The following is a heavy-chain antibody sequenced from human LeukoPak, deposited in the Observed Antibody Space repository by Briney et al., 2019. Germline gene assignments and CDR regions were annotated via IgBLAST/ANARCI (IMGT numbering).Heavy chain of an antibody. CDR1: GITFSRHW. CDR2: IKQDGSEK. Sequence: GGSLRLSCVASGITFSRHWMKWVRQAPGKGLEWVANIKQDGSEKFYVDSVKGRFTISRDNAKNSLYLQMSSLRAEDTAVYYCARSTTGIAAGEFDYWGQGTLVTVSS. CDR3: ARSTTGIAAGEFDY. D-gene: IGHD6-13*01. V-gene: IGHV3-7*01. J-gene: IGHJ4*02.